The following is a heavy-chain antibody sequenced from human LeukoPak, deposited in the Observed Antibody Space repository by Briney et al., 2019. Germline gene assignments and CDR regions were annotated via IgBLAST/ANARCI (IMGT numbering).Heavy chain of an antibody. CDR3: ARSDIHIPDV. V-gene: IGHV4-34*01. J-gene: IGHJ6*04. D-gene: IGHD3-9*01. CDR2: ISHSGST. Sequence: SETLSLTCAVCGGSFSRYYWSWIRQPPGKGLEWIGEISHSGSTNYNPSLKSRVTISEDTSKNQFSLKLSAVTAADTAVYYGARSDIHIPDVCGKGTTVTVSS. CDR1: GGSFSRYY.